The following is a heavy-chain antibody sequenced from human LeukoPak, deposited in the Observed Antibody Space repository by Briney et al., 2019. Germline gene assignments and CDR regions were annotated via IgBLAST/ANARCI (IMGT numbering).Heavy chain of an antibody. CDR1: GGSFSGYY. V-gene: IGHV4-34*01. J-gene: IGHJ4*02. CDR3: ARGLLLRWASGGPYYFDY. Sequence: PSETLSLTCAVYGGSFSGYYWSWIRQPPGKGLEWIGEINHSGSTNYNPSLKSRVTIPVDTSKNQFSLKLSSVTAADTAVYYCARGLLLRWASGGPYYFDYWGQGTLVTVSS. D-gene: IGHD3-10*01. CDR2: INHSGST.